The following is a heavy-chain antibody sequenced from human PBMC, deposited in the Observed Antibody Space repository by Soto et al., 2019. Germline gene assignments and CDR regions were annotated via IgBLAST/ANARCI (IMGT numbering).Heavy chain of an antibody. D-gene: IGHD2-2*01. CDR1: GGSFSGYY. J-gene: IGHJ4*02. CDR3: AREVGYYSATRRNLYFDY. Sequence: PSETLSLTCAVSGGSFSGYYWSWVRQPPGKGLEWIGDINHPGGTNYNPSLKSRVMMSVDTAKAQFSLNVTSVTAADTAVYYCAREVGYYSATRRNLYFDYWGPGTLVTVSS. CDR2: INHPGGT. V-gene: IGHV4-34*01.